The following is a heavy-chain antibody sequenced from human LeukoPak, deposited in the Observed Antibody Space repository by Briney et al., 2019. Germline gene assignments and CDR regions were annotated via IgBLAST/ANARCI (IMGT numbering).Heavy chain of an antibody. V-gene: IGHV4-59*01. CDR3: ARTTEGGYTYGYFYYYYMDV. CDR2: IYYSGST. D-gene: IGHD5-18*01. J-gene: IGHJ6*03. Sequence: SETLSLTCTVSGGSISSYYWSCIRQPPGKGLEWIGYIYYSGSTNYNPSLKRRVTISVDTSKNQFSLKLTSVTAADTAVYSCARTTEGGYTYGYFYYYYMDVWGKGTTVTISS. CDR1: GGSISSYY.